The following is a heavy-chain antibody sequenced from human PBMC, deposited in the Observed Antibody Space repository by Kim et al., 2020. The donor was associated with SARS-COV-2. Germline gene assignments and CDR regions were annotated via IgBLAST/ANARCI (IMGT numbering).Heavy chain of an antibody. CDR2: INPNSGGT. J-gene: IGHJ5*02. V-gene: IGHV1-2*02. CDR3: ARAGRIAVAVGWFDP. D-gene: IGHD6-19*01. CDR1: GYTFTGYY. Sequence: ASVKVSCKASGYTFTGYYMHWVRQAPGQGLEWMGWINPNSGGTNYAQKFQGRVTMTRDTSISTAYMELSRLRSDDTAVYYCARAGRIAVAVGWFDPWGQGTLVTVSS.